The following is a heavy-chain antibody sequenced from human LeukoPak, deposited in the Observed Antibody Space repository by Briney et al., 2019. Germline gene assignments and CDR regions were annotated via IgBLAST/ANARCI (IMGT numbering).Heavy chain of an antibody. D-gene: IGHD3-16*02. CDR1: GGSISSSSYY. J-gene: IGHJ4*02. CDR3: ARGPGDYVWGSYRRFDY. CDR2: INHSGST. Sequence: SETLSLTCNVSGGSISSSSYYWSWIRQPPGKGLEWIGEINHSGSTNYNPSLKSRVTISVDTSKNQFSLKLSSVTAADTAVYYCARGPGDYVWGSYRRFDYWGQGTLVTVSS. V-gene: IGHV4-39*07.